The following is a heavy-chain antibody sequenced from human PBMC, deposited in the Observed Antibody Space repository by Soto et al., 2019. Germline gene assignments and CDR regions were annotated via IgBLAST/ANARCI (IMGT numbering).Heavy chain of an antibody. V-gene: IGHV3-23*01. J-gene: IGHJ4*02. Sequence: EVQLLESGGGLVQPGGSLRLSCAASGFTFSRYAMSWVRQAPGKGLEWVSGISGSGGNTYYADSVKGRFTISRDSSKNTLHLQLNSLRAEDTAVYYCAKVNWELLSYFDCWGQGTLVTVSS. CDR1: GFTFSRYA. CDR3: AKVNWELLSYFDC. D-gene: IGHD7-27*01. CDR2: ISGSGGNT.